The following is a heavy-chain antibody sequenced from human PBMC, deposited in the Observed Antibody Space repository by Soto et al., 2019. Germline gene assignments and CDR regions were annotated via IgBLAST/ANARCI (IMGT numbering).Heavy chain of an antibody. CDR3: ARGTLV. D-gene: IGHD2-2*01. J-gene: IGHJ4*02. V-gene: IGHV4-31*03. CDR1: GGSIGSGGFW. CDR2: VSYTGNT. Sequence: QVQLQESGPGLMQPSQTLSLTCTVSGGSIGSGGFWWSWIRQHQGRGLEWIGFVSYTGNTQYNPSLKSRVNISVDTSTKQFSLKLSSVTAADTAVYYCARGTLVWGQGTLVTVSS.